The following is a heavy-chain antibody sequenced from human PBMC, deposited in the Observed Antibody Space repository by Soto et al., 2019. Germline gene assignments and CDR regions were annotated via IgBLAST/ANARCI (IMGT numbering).Heavy chain of an antibody. D-gene: IGHD2-21*01. CDR1: GGSFSGYY. CDR2: INHSGST. Sequence: SETLSLTCAVYGGSFSGYYWSWIRQPPGKGLEWIGEINHSGSTNYNPSLKSRVTISVDTSKNQFSLKLSSVTAADTAVYYGTLRLLDRGMDVWGQGTTVTVSS. V-gene: IGHV4-34*01. J-gene: IGHJ6*02. CDR3: TLRLLDRGMDV.